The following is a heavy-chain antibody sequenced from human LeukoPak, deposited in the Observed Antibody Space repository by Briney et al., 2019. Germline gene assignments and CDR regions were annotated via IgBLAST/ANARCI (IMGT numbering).Heavy chain of an antibody. CDR1: GGSFSGYY. Sequence: SETLSLTCAVYGGSFSGYYWSWIRQPPVKGLEWIGEINHSGSTNYNPSLKSRVTISVDTSKNQFSLKLSSVTAADTAVYYCAGLRGRPHAFDIWGQGTVVTVSS. CDR2: INHSGST. D-gene: IGHD5-12*01. CDR3: AGLRGRPHAFDI. V-gene: IGHV4-34*01. J-gene: IGHJ3*02.